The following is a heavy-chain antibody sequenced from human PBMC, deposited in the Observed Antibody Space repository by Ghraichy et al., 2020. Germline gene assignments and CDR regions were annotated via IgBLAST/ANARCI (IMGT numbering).Heavy chain of an antibody. CDR1: GGSISSYY. Sequence: SETLSLTCTVSGGSISSYYWNWIRQPPGRGLEWIGYIYYNGNTNSNPSLKSRVTISKDTSNNQFSLRLSSVTAADTAVYYCARGLNSGHYYYYYYMDVWGQGTTVTVSS. J-gene: IGHJ6*03. V-gene: IGHV4-59*01. CDR2: IYYNGNT. CDR3: ARGLNSGHYYYYYYMDV. D-gene: IGHD1-26*01.